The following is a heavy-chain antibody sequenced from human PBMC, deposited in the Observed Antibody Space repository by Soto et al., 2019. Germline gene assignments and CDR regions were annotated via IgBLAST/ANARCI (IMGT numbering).Heavy chain of an antibody. CDR1: GGTFSSYA. Sequence: GASVKVSCKDSGGTFSSYAISWVRQAPGQGLEWMGGIIPIFGTANYAQQFQGRVTITADESTSTAYMELSSLRSEDTAVYYCARWIAAAGIRRWFDPWGQGTLVTVPS. V-gene: IGHV1-69*13. CDR3: ARWIAAAGIRRWFDP. J-gene: IGHJ5*02. CDR2: IIPIFGTA. D-gene: IGHD6-13*01.